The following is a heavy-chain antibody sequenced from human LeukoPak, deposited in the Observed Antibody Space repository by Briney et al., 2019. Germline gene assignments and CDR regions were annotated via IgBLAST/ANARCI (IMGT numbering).Heavy chain of an antibody. CDR1: GGTFSSYG. Sequence: SVKVSCKASGGTFSSYGISWVRQAPGQGLEWMGGIIPSFGTAIYAQKFQGRVTITADESTRTAYMELSSLRSEDTAVYYCARLSTGGYYYGSGFDYWGQGTLVTVSS. CDR3: ARLSTGGYYYGSGFDY. D-gene: IGHD3-10*01. V-gene: IGHV1-69*13. CDR2: IIPSFGTA. J-gene: IGHJ4*02.